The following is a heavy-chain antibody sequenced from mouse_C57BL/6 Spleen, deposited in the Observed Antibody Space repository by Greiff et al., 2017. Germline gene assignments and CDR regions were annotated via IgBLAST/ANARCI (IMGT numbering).Heavy chain of an antibody. CDR1: GFNIKDYY. D-gene: IGHD1-1*01. J-gene: IGHJ3*01. CDR2: IDPEDGDT. Sequence: VQLQQSGAELVRPGASVKLSCTASGFNIKDYYMHWVKQRPEQGLEWIGRIDPEDGDTEYAPKFQGKATMTADTSSNTAYLQLSSLTSEDTAVYYCTVLTTVVPFAYWGQGTLVTVSA. CDR3: TVLTTVVPFAY. V-gene: IGHV14-1*01.